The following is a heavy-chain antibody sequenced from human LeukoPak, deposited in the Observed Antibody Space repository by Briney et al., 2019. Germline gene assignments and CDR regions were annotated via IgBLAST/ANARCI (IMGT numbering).Heavy chain of an antibody. Sequence: GGSLRLSCVASGFSFSSYWMHWVRQVPGKGLVWVSRINSDGSDTTYADSVKGRFTISRGNAKNTLYLQINSLRAEDTAVYYCARDFRRYFDYRGQGTLVTVSS. J-gene: IGHJ4*02. V-gene: IGHV3-74*01. CDR3: ARDFRRYFDY. CDR1: GFSFSSYW. CDR2: INSDGSDT.